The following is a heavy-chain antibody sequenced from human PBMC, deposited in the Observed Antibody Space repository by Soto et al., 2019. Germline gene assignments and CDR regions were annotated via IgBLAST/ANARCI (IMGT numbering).Heavy chain of an antibody. CDR2: IYYSGST. J-gene: IGHJ5*02. CDR1: GGSISSSSYY. D-gene: IGHD2-15*01. V-gene: IGHV4-39*01. CDR3: AKQGGKYGIRTFAP. Sequence: SETLSLTCTVSGGSISSSSYYWGWIRQPPGKGLEWIGSIYYSGSTYYNPSLKSRVTISVDTSKNQFSLKLSSVTAADTVVYYCAKQGGKYGIRTFAPSGQGTLVTVSS.